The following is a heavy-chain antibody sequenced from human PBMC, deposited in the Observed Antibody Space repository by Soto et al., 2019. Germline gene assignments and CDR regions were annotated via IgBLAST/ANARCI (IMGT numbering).Heavy chain of an antibody. V-gene: IGHV4-4*07. CDR3: DRAINDYYFDS. Sequence: SETLSLTCTVSGGSVTTYYWSWIRQPAGKGLEWIGHIYSSSSTNYNPSLKSRVTMSVDTSKNQFSLKLSSVTAADTAVYYCDRAINDYYFDSWGQGTLVTVYS. CDR1: GGSVTTYY. D-gene: IGHD3-16*01. CDR2: IYSSSST. J-gene: IGHJ4*02.